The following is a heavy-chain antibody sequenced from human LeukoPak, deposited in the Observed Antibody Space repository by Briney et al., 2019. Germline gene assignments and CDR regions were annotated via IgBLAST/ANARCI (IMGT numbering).Heavy chain of an antibody. CDR2: INTNTGNP. Sequence: ASVKVSCKASGYTFTSYAMNWVRQAPGQGLEWMGWINTNTGNPTYAQGFTGRFVFSLDTSVSTAYLQISSLKAEDTAVYYCARAYHGPNSYYDSSGYYEYFDYWGQGTLVTVSS. CDR1: GYTFTSYA. D-gene: IGHD3-22*01. CDR3: ARAYHGPNSYYDSSGYYEYFDY. V-gene: IGHV7-4-1*02. J-gene: IGHJ4*02.